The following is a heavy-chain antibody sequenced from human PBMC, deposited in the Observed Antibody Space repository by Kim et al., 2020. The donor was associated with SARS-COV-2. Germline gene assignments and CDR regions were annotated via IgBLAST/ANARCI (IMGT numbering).Heavy chain of an antibody. CDR3: ARKGTDPGGYDGFDA. CDR2: INTYTGSP. V-gene: IGHV7-4-1*01. Sequence: ASVKVSCTASGYPFSSYTINWVRQAPGQGLEWMGWINTYTGSPTYARDFTGRFVFSLDTSVSTAYLEIDSLKAEDTGVYFCARKGTDPGGYDGFDAWGQGAMVAVSS. D-gene: IGHD2-8*02. J-gene: IGHJ3*01. CDR1: GYPFSSYT.